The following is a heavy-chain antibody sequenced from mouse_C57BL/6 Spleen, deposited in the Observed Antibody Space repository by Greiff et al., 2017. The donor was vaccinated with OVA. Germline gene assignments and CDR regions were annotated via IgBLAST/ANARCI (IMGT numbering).Heavy chain of an antibody. Sequence: QVQLKESGAELVRPGASVTLSCKASGYTFTDYEMHWVKQTPVHGLEWIGAIDPETGGTAYNQKFKGKAILTADKSSSTAYMELRSLTSEDSAVYYCTRRDGNYPYYAMDYWGQGTSVTVSS. CDR2: IDPETGGT. V-gene: IGHV1-15*01. D-gene: IGHD2-1*01. CDR1: GYTFTDYE. CDR3: TRRDGNYPYYAMDY. J-gene: IGHJ4*01.